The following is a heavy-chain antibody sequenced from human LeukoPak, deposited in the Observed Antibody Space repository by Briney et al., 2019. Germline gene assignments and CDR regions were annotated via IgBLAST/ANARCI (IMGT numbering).Heavy chain of an antibody. CDR3: AVGDPFNYYMDL. D-gene: IGHD4-17*01. CDR1: GGTFSNYA. CDR2: LIPLYGAT. V-gene: IGHV1-69*05. Sequence: SVKVSCKASGGTFSNYAISWARQAPGQGLEWMGGLIPLYGATNYTQRFQGRITITTDESTTSAYMELSSLRSEDTAVYFCAVGDPFNYYMDLWGKGTTVTVFS. J-gene: IGHJ6*03.